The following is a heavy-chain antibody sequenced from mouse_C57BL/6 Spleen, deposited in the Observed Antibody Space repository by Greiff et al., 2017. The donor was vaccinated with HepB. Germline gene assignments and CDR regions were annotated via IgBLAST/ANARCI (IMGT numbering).Heavy chain of an antibody. Sequence: VQLQQPGAELVMPGASVKLSCKASGYTFTSYWMHWVKQRPGQGLEWIGEIDPSDSYTNYNQKFKGKSTLTVDKSSSTAYMQLSSLTSEDSAVYYCERRGNDPYAMDYWGQGTSVTVSS. J-gene: IGHJ4*01. CDR1: GYTFTSYW. D-gene: IGHD2-2*01. V-gene: IGHV1-69*01. CDR2: IDPSDSYT. CDR3: ERRGNDPYAMDY.